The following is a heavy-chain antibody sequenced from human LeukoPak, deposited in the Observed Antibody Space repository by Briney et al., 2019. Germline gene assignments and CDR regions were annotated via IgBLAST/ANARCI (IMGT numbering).Heavy chain of an antibody. V-gene: IGHV4-59*01. CDR2: IYYSGST. J-gene: IGHJ4*02. Sequence: SETLSLTCTVSGGSISSYYWSWIRQPPGKGLERIGYIYYSGSTNYNPSLKSRVTISVDTSKNQFSLKLSSVTAADTAVYYCASAPYYDFWSGYPYWGQGTLVTVSS. D-gene: IGHD3-3*01. CDR1: GGSISSYY. CDR3: ASAPYYDFWSGYPY.